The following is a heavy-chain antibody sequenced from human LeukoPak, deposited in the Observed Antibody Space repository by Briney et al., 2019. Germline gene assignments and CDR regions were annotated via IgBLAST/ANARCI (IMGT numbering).Heavy chain of an antibody. CDR1: GFTFSSYA. J-gene: IGHJ4*02. CDR2: ISGSGGST. Sequence: GGSLRLFCAASGFTFSSYAMSWVRQAPGKGLEWVSAISGSGGSTYYADSVKGRFTISRDNSKNTLYLQMNSLRAEDTAVYYCAKLGYCTNGVCQKGLYYFDYWGQGTLVTVSS. V-gene: IGHV3-23*01. D-gene: IGHD2-8*01. CDR3: AKLGYCTNGVCQKGLYYFDY.